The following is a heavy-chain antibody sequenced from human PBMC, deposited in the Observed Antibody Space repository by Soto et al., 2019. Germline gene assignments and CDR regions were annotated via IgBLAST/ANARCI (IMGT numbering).Heavy chain of an antibody. V-gene: IGHV3-23*01. CDR3: AKNLLWDSPSAIDT. J-gene: IGHJ5*01. Sequence: SWIRQTPGEGLDLVSGISVPGRITYYAACVKGRFTISRDYSKNTLLLQMNGLRVEDTTVYYCAKNLLWDSPSAIDTWGDGALVTVSS. D-gene: IGHD3-10*01. CDR2: ISVPGRIT.